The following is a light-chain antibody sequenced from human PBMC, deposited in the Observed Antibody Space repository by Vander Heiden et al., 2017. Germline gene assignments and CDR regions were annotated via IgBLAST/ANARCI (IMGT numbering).Light chain of an antibody. Sequence: EIVRTQSPATLSVSPGERATLSCRASQSVRTNLDWYQQTTVQAPMILIYGASTRATGIPDRFSGSGSGTEFTLTISSMQSEHFAVYYCQQDNNCPRTFGQGTKVEIK. CDR1: QSVRTN. CDR3: QQDNNCPRT. CDR2: GAS. J-gene: IGKJ1*01. V-gene: IGKV3-15*01.